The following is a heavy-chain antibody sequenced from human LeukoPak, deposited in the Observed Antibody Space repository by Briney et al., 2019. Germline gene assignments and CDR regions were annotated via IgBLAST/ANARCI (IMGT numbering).Heavy chain of an antibody. CDR2: ISSNGRST. J-gene: IGHJ4*02. Sequence: PGGSLRLSCAASGFTFSSYAMHWVRQAPGKGLEYVSAISSNGRSTYYANSVKGRFTISRDNSKNTLYLQIGSLRAEDMAVYYCARAGGTTVVRSYFDYWGQGTLVTVSS. CDR1: GFTFSSYA. D-gene: IGHD4-23*01. CDR3: ARAGGTTVVRSYFDY. V-gene: IGHV3-64*01.